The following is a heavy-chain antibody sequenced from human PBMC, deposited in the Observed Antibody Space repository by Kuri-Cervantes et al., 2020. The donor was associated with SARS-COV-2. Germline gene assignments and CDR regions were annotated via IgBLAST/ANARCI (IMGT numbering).Heavy chain of an antibody. Sequence: SETLSLTCTVSGYSISSGYYWGWIRQPPGKGLEWIGSIYHSGSTNYNPSLKSRVTISVDTSKNQFSLKLSSVTAADTAVYYCARVGGYCSSTSCYNHAFDIWGQGTMVTVSS. CDR2: IYHSGST. J-gene: IGHJ3*02. CDR3: ARVGGYCSSTSCYNHAFDI. V-gene: IGHV4-38-2*02. CDR1: GYSISSGYY. D-gene: IGHD2-2*02.